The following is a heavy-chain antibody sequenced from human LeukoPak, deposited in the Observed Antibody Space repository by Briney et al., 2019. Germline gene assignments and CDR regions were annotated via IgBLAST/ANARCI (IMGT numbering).Heavy chain of an antibody. CDR3: ARGWGFVDH. Sequence: SETLSLTCTVSGGSISGYYWSWIWQPPGKGLEWIGYISYSGSTNYNPSLKSRVSISVDTSKNQFSLKLSSVTAADTAVYYCARGWGFVDHWGQGTLVTVSS. CDR1: GGSISGYY. D-gene: IGHD7-27*01. J-gene: IGHJ4*02. CDR2: ISYSGST. V-gene: IGHV4-59*01.